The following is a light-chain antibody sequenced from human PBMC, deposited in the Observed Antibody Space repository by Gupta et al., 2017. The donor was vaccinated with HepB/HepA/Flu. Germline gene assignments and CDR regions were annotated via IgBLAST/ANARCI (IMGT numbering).Light chain of an antibody. CDR1: QTIDNW. V-gene: IGKV1-5*03. CDR2: KAS. J-gene: IGKJ1*01. Sequence: DIQMTQSPSTLSASVGDRVTITCRASQTIDNWLAWYQQKPGKVPKLLIYKASSLESGVPSRFSGSGSGTEFTLTISSLQPDDFATYYCQQDNGHSGTFGLGTKVEIK. CDR3: QQDNGHSGT.